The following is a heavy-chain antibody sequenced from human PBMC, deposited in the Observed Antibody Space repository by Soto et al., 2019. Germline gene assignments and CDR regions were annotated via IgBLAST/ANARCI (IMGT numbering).Heavy chain of an antibody. CDR2: IHPGDSDT. V-gene: IGHV5-51*01. CDR1: GYSFTTYW. Sequence: GESLKISCKGSGYSFTTYWIGWVRQMPGKGLEWMGIIHPGDSDTRYSPSFQGQVTISADKSISTAYLQWSSLKASDTAMYYCARRYSSSGMDFCGQGIMVTVSS. D-gene: IGHD6-19*01. CDR3: ARRYSSSGMDF. J-gene: IGHJ6*02.